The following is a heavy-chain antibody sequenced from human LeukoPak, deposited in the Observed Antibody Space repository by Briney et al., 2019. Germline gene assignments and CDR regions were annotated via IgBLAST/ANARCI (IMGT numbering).Heavy chain of an antibody. V-gene: IGHV4-59*01. CDR1: GGSISSYY. CDR2: IYYSGST. J-gene: IGHJ6*02. Sequence: SETLSLTCTVSGGSISSYYWSWIRQPPGKGLEWIGYIYYSGSTNYNPSLKSRVTISVDTSKNQFSLKLSSVTAADTAVYYCAASDYYYYGMVVWGQGTTVTVSS. CDR3: AASDYYYYGMVV.